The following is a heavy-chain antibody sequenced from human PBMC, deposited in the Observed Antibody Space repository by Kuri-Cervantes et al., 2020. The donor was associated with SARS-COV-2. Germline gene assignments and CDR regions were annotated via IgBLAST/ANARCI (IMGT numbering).Heavy chain of an antibody. D-gene: IGHD6-19*01. J-gene: IGHJ4*02. V-gene: IGHV4-38-2*01. CDR3: ARFGIAVARSVDY. CDR2: IYHSGST. Sequence: LRPPCAVSGYSISSGYYWGWIRQPPGKGLEWIGSIYHSGSTYYNPSLKSRVTISVDTSKNQFSLKLSSVTAADTAVYYCARFGIAVARSVDYWGQGTLVTVSS. CDR1: GYSISSGYY.